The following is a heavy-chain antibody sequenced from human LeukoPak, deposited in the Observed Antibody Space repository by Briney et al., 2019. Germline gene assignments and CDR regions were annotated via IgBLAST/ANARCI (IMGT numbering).Heavy chain of an antibody. CDR3: ARRPRITMLVVD. CDR1: GGSISISSYY. D-gene: IGHD3-22*01. J-gene: IGHJ4*02. CDR2: IYYSGST. V-gene: IGHV4-39*01. Sequence: PSETLSLTCTVSGGSISISSYYWGWIRQPPGKGLEWIGSIYYSGSTYYNPSLKSRVTISVDTSKNQFSLKLSSVTAADTAVYYCARRPRITMLVVDWGQGTLVTVSS.